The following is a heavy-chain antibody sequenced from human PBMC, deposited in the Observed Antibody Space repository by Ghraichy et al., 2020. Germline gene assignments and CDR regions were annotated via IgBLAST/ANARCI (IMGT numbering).Heavy chain of an antibody. J-gene: IGHJ4*02. CDR1: GGSISSYY. CDR2: IYYSGST. CDR3: ARDQMGVLGSFDY. D-gene: IGHD1-26*01. Sequence: SETLSLTCTVSGGSISSYYWSWIRQPPGKGLEWIGYIYYSGSTNYNPSLKSRVTISVDTSKNQFSLKLSSVTAADTAVYYCARDQMGVLGSFDYWGQGTLVTVSS. V-gene: IGHV4-59*01.